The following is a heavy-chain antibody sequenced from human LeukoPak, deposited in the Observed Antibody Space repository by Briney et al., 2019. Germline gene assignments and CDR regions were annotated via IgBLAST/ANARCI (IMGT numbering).Heavy chain of an antibody. V-gene: IGHV3-23*01. D-gene: IGHD4-23*01. CDR1: GFTFSSYA. Sequence: GGSLRLSCAASGFTFSSYAMSWVRQAPGKGLEWVSSISGSGGNTYYADSVKGRFTISRDNSKNTLYMQMNSLRAEDTAVYYCAKLVTHFDYWGQGTLVTVSS. CDR2: ISGSGGNT. J-gene: IGHJ4*02. CDR3: AKLVTHFDY.